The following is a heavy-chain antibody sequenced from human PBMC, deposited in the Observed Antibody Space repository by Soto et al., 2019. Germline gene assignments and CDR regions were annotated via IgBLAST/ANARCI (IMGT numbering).Heavy chain of an antibody. Sequence: SETLSLTCTVSGDSVSNTNYFWSWIRQPPGKGLEWIGYVYYTGTTDYNPSFKSRVTMSVDTSKNQFSLKLSSVTAADTAVYYCAREGPPSFWSGYGYYYYGMDVWGQGTTVTVSS. D-gene: IGHD3-3*01. CDR3: AREGPPSFWSGYGYYYYGMDV. CDR2: VYYTGTT. J-gene: IGHJ6*02. V-gene: IGHV4-61*01. CDR1: GDSVSNTNYF.